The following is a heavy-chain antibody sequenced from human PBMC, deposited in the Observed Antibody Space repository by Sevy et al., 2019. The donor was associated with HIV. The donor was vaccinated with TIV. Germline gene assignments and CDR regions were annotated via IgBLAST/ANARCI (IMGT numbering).Heavy chain of an antibody. D-gene: IGHD2-21*02. V-gene: IGHV3-30-3*01. Sequence: GGSLRLSCAASGFTFSSYAMHWVRQAPGKGLEWVAVISYDGSNKYYADSVKGRFTISRDNSKNTLYLQMNSLRAEDTAVYYCARDQPLVVAAMWDYWGQGTLVTVSS. J-gene: IGHJ4*02. CDR2: ISYDGSNK. CDR1: GFTFSSYA. CDR3: ARDQPLVVAAMWDY.